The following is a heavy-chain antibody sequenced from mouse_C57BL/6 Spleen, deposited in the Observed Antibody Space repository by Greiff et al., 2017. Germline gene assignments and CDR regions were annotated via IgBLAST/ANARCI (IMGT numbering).Heavy chain of an antibody. CDR1: GYTFTSYG. CDR2: IYPRSGNT. CDR3: ASEESSYDYYAMDY. V-gene: IGHV1-81*01. D-gene: IGHD1-1*01. Sequence: VQRVESGAELARPGASVKLSCKASGYTFTSYGISWVKQRTGQGLEWIGEIYPRSGNTYYNEKFKGKATLTADNYSSTAYMELRSLTSEDSAVYFCASEESSYDYYAMDYWGQGTSVTVSS. J-gene: IGHJ4*01.